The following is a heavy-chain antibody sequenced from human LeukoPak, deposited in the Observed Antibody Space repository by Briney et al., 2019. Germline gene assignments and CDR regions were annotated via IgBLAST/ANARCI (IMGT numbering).Heavy chain of an antibody. CDR1: GYTFTGYY. CDR2: INPNSGGT. J-gene: IGHJ4*02. Sequence: ASVKVSCKASGYTFTGYYMHWVRQPPGQGLEWMGWINPNSGGTNYAQKFQGRVTMTRDTSISTAYMGLSRLRSDDTAVYYCARDLVRDGYNSQGDYWGQGTLVTVSS. V-gene: IGHV1-2*02. D-gene: IGHD5-24*01. CDR3: ARDLVRDGYNSQGDY.